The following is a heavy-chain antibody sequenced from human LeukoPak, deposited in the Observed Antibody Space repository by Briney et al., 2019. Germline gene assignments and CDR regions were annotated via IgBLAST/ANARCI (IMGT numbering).Heavy chain of an antibody. CDR1: GFSFSTYA. V-gene: IGHV3-64*02. J-gene: IGHJ4*02. Sequence: GGSLRLSCAASGFSFSTYAMHWVRQGPGKGLEYISSISSNGGSTYYADSVKGGFTISRDNSKNTLFLQMGSLRAEDMAVYYCTRSNNIVGATYFDYWGQGTLVTVSS. CDR2: ISSNGGST. CDR3: TRSNNIVGATYFDY. D-gene: IGHD1-26*01.